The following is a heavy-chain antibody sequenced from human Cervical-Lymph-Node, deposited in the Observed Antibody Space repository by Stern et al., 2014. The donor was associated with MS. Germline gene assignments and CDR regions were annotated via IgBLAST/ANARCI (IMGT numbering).Heavy chain of an antibody. CDR2: ITWDSVTI. CDR3: AKGSSGSYIRGRLGYLES. J-gene: IGHJ4*02. D-gene: IGHD1-26*01. Sequence: EVQLVESGGGLVQPGRSLRLSCDASGFIFDDYAMHWVRQAPGKGLEWVSSITWDSVTIRYADSMKGRFDISRGTAKVFLQMNSLRPDGTAFYYCAKGSSGSYIRGRLGYLESWGQGTLVTVSS. CDR1: GFIFDDYA. V-gene: IGHV3-9*01.